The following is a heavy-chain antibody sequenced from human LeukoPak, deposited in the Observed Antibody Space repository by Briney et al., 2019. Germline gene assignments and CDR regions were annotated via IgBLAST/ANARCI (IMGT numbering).Heavy chain of an antibody. CDR1: GYTFTSYG. Sequence: ASVKVSCKASGYTFTSYGISWVRQAPGQGLEWMGWISAYNGNTNYAQKLQGRVTMTTDTSTSTAYMELRSLRTDDTAVYYCAGYYGPGSYLEGDYWGQGTLVTVSS. V-gene: IGHV1-18*01. CDR3: AGYYGPGSYLEGDY. D-gene: IGHD3-10*01. CDR2: ISAYNGNT. J-gene: IGHJ4*02.